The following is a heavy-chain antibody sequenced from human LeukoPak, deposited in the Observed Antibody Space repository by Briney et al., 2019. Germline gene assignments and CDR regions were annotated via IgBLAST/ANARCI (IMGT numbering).Heavy chain of an antibody. V-gene: IGHV4-39*02. J-gene: IGHJ3*02. CDR1: GGAISWSYYY. Sequence: SETLSLSCTGSGGAISWSYYYWGWIRQPPGERLEWIGTIHYSGSTYYRSSLKSRVTISVDTSKNDFSLNLTSVTAADTALYYCARLRIGGKQWLDPGGGFDIWGQGTLVTVSS. D-gene: IGHD6-19*01. CDR2: IHYSGST. CDR3: ARLRIGGKQWLDPGGGFDI.